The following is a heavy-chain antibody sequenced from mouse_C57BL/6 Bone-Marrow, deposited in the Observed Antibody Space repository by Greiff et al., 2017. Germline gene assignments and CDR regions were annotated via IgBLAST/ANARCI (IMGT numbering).Heavy chain of an antibody. Sequence: QVQLQQPGAELVKPGASVKLSCKASGYTFTSYWMHWVKQRPGQGLEWIGRIHPSDSDTNYNQKFKGKATLTVDTSSSTAYMQLSSLTSADSAVXYCAIKGLTVVASDYAMDYWGQGTSVTVSS. CDR2: IHPSDSDT. D-gene: IGHD1-1*01. V-gene: IGHV1-74*01. CDR3: AIKGLTVVASDYAMDY. CDR1: GYTFTSYW. J-gene: IGHJ4*01.